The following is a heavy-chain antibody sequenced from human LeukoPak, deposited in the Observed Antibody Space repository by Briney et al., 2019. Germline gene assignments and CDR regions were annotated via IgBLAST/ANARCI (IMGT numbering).Heavy chain of an antibody. CDR1: GFTFTSSA. CDR2: IVVGSGNT. D-gene: IGHD6-19*01. CDR3: ATATDHSSGWLDAFDI. Sequence: ASVKVSCKASGFTFTSSAMQWVRQARGQRLEWIGWIVVGSGNTNYAQKFQERVTITTDESTSTAYMELSSLRSEDTAVYYCATATDHSSGWLDAFDIWGQGTMVTVSS. V-gene: IGHV1-58*02. J-gene: IGHJ3*02.